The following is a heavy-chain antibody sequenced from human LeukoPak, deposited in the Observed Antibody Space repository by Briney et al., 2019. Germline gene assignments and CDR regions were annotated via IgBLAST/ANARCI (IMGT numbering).Heavy chain of an antibody. Sequence: ASVTVSFKASGYTFTGYYMHWVRQAPGQGLEWMGWINPNSGGTNYAQKFQGRVTMTRDTSISTAYMELSKLRSDDTAVYYCARVLYYGSGSYLDYWGQGTLVTVSS. CDR2: INPNSGGT. CDR1: GYTFTGYY. D-gene: IGHD3-10*01. J-gene: IGHJ4*02. CDR3: ARVLYYGSGSYLDY. V-gene: IGHV1-2*02.